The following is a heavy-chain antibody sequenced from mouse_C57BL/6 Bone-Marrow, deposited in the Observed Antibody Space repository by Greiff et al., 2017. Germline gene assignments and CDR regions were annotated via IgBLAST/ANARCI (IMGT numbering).Heavy chain of an antibody. V-gene: IGHV5-12*01. CDR2: ISNGGGST. CDR3: ARRDGGFAY. D-gene: IGHD1-1*01. CDR1: GFTFSDYY. Sequence: EVMLVESGGGLVQPGGSLKLSCAASGFTFSDYYMYWVRQTPEKRLEWVAYISNGGGSTYYPDTVKGRFTISRDNANNTLYLQMSRLKSEDTAVYYCARRDGGFAYWGQGTLVTVSA. J-gene: IGHJ3*01.